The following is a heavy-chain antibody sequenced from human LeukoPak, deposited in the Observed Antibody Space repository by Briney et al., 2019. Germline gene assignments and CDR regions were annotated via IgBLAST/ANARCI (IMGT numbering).Heavy chain of an antibody. V-gene: IGHV4-59*01. Sequence: SETLSLTCTVSGGSISSYYWSWIRQPPGKGLEWIGYIYYSGSTNYNPSLKSRVTISVDTSKNQFSLKLSSVTAADTAVYYCASGYYDSSGYYYYFDYWGQGTLVTASS. CDR2: IYYSGST. CDR3: ASGYYDSSGYYYYFDY. D-gene: IGHD3-22*01. J-gene: IGHJ4*02. CDR1: GGSISSYY.